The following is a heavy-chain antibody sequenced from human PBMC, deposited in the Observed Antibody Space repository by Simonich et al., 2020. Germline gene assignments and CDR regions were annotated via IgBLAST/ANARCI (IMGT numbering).Heavy chain of an antibody. Sequence: QVQLQQWGAGLLKPSETLSLTCAVYGGSFSGYYWSWTRQPPRKGLGWNGEINHSGSTTSHPSLKMRVTISVDTSKNQFSLQLSSVTAADTAVYYCARCGLVNYDILTGYHNWFDPWGQGTLVTVSS. V-gene: IGHV4-34*01. CDR1: GGSFSGYY. CDR3: ARCGLVNYDILTGYHNWFDP. J-gene: IGHJ5*02. D-gene: IGHD3-9*01. CDR2: INHSGST.